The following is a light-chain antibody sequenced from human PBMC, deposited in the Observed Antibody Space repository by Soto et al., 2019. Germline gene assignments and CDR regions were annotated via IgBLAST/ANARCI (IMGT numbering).Light chain of an antibody. V-gene: IGLV2-14*01. CDR2: EVS. CDR1: RSDVGASAY. J-gene: IGLJ1*01. CDR3: SSYTSSSTYV. Sequence: QSALTQPASVSGSPGQSVTISCTGTRSDVGASAYVSWYQHHPGRAPKLLLYEVSLRPSGVSSRFSGSKSGNTASLTISGLQPEDEADYYCSSYTSSSTYVFGTGTKVTVL.